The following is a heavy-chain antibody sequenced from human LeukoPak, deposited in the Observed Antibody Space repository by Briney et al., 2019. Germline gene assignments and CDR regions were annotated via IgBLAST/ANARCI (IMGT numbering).Heavy chain of an antibody. CDR2: ISDTGGST. J-gene: IGHJ4*02. Sequence: GGSLRLSCAASGFTFNNYAMRWVRQAPGKGLEWVSGISDTGGSTYYADSVKGRFTISRDNSKNTLYLQMNSLRAEDTAVYYCAKDRTEGWRPEYSFDYWGQGTLVTVSS. CDR1: GFTFNNYA. CDR3: AKDRTEGWRPEYSFDY. D-gene: IGHD3-3*01. V-gene: IGHV3-23*01.